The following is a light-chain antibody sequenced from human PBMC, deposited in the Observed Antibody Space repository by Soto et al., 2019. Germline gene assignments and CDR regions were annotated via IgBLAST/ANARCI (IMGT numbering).Light chain of an antibody. J-gene: IGKJ1*01. V-gene: IGKV1-17*01. Sequence: IQLTQSPSFLSPSIGESVTITCRASQVISTSLAWYQQEPGKAPKRLIYATSSLQGGVPSRFSGSGSGTEFTLTISGLQPEDFATYYCLHHNTYPMTFGQGSKVDVK. CDR1: QVISTS. CDR3: LHHNTYPMT. CDR2: ATS.